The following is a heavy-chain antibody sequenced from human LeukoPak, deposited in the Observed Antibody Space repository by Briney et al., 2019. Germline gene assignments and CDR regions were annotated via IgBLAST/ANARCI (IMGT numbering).Heavy chain of an antibody. CDR1: GDSVSSGGYY. D-gene: IGHD3-22*01. J-gene: IGHJ1*01. Sequence: PSETLSLTCAVSGDSVSSGGYYWTWIRQHPGKGLEWIGYISNSGTTSYNPSLESRVSISVDTSNNQFSLRLSSVTAADTAIYYCVSVSYDTSLQHWGQGTLVTVSS. CDR3: VSVSYDTSLQH. V-gene: IGHV4-31*11. CDR2: ISNSGTT.